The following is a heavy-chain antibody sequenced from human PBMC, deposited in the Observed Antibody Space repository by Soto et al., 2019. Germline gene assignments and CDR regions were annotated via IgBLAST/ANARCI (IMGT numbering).Heavy chain of an antibody. J-gene: IGHJ4*02. Sequence: QAQLVQSGAEVKKPGASVKVSCKASGYTFTGYDINWVRQATGQGLEWMGWMNPNSGNTGYAQNFQGRVTMTRDNSITTAYMELTRLRDDDSAVYYCAGEKVGTTGIDFWGQGNLVTVSS. D-gene: IGHD1-26*01. CDR1: GYTFTGYD. CDR3: AGEKVGTTGIDF. CDR2: MNPNSGNT. V-gene: IGHV1-8*01.